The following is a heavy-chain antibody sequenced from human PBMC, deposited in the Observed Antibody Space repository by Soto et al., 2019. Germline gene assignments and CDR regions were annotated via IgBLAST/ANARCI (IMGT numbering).Heavy chain of an antibody. CDR2: ISSSSSYI. CDR3: ATDSGIAVAGTGGNWFDP. J-gene: IGHJ5*02. D-gene: IGHD6-19*01. Sequence: EVQLVESGGGLVKPGGSLRLSCAASGFTFSSYSMNWVRQAPGKGLEWVSSISSSSSYIYYADSVKGRFTISRENAKXXXXXXXSSXRAEDTAVYYCATDSGIAVAGTGGNWFDPWGQGTLVTVSS. V-gene: IGHV3-21*01. CDR1: GFTFSSYS.